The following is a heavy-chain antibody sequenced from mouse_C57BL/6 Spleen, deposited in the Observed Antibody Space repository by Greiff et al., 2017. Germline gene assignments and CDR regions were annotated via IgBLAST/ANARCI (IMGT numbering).Heavy chain of an antibody. Sequence: QVQLQQPGAELVMPGASVKLSCKASGYTFTSYWMHWVKQRPGQGLEWIGEIDPSDSYTNYNQKFKGKSTLTVDKSSSTAYMQLSSLTSEDSAVYYCARREGASFDYWGQGTTLTVSS. CDR1: GYTFTSYW. J-gene: IGHJ2*01. CDR3: ARREGASFDY. V-gene: IGHV1-69*01. CDR2: IDPSDSYT.